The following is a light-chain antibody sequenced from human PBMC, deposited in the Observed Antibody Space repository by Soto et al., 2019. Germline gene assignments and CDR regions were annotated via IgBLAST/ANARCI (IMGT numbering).Light chain of an antibody. J-gene: IGKJ5*01. V-gene: IGKV3-15*01. Sequence: EIVMTQSPATLSVSPGERATLSCRASQSVSSNLAWYQQKPGQAPRLLIYGASTRATGIPARFSGSGYGTEFTLTISSLQSEDFAVYYCQQYNNWFITFGQGTRLEIK. CDR2: GAS. CDR1: QSVSSN. CDR3: QQYNNWFIT.